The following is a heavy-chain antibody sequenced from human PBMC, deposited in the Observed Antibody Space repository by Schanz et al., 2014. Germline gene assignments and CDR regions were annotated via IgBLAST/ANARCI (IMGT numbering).Heavy chain of an antibody. J-gene: IGHJ5*02. Sequence: QVQLVQSGAALRKPGTSVKVSCKTSGYTFSNDDINWVRQAIGQGPEGMGWMQPDSGKTHYAEKFQGRVAMTRDVSISTAYKERSSLACEDTAVYYCARGQRRTIGRPFGPWGQGTLVTVSS. D-gene: IGHD6-25*01. CDR2: MQPDSGKT. CDR1: GYTFSNDD. V-gene: IGHV1-8*01. CDR3: ARGQRRTIGRPFGP.